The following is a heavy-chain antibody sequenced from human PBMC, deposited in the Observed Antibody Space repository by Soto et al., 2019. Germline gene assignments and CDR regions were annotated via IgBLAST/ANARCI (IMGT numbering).Heavy chain of an antibody. CDR2: IYYSGST. J-gene: IGHJ4*02. Sequence: SETLSLTCTVSGGSISSYYWSWIRQPPGKGLEWIGYIYYSGSTNYNPSLKSRVTISVDTSKNQFSLKLSSVTAADTAVYYCARVYQGAFDYWGQGTRVTVSS. D-gene: IGHD3-16*02. CDR3: ARVYQGAFDY. V-gene: IGHV4-59*01. CDR1: GGSISSYY.